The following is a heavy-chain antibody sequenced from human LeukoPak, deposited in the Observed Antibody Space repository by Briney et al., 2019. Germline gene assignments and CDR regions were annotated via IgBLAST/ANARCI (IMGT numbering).Heavy chain of an antibody. D-gene: IGHD3-3*01. CDR2: IYHSGST. CDR1: GGSFSGYY. Sequence: SSETLSLTCAVYGGSFSGYYWSWIRQPPGKGLEWIGEIYHSGSTNYNPSLKSRVTISVDTSKNQFSLKLSSVTAADTAVYYCARGCAIWSGYYVEYYFDYWGQGTQVTVSS. V-gene: IGHV4-34*01. CDR3: ARGCAIWSGYYVEYYFDY. J-gene: IGHJ4*02.